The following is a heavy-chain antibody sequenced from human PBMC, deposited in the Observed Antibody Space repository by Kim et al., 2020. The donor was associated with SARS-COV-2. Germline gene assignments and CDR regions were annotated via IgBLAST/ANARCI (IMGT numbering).Heavy chain of an antibody. CDR2: IYYSGST. J-gene: IGHJ4*02. CDR3: ARLGFWSGLYYFDY. Sequence: SETLSLTCTVSGGSISSYYWSWIRQPPGKGLEWIGYIYYSGSTNYNPSLKSRVTISVDTSKNQFSLKLSSVTAADTAVYYCARLGFWSGLYYFDYWGQGTLVTVYS. D-gene: IGHD3-3*01. CDR1: GGSISSYY. V-gene: IGHV4-59*08.